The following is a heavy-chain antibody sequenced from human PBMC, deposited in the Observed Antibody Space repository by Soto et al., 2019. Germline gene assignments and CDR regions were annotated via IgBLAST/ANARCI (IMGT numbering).Heavy chain of an antibody. V-gene: IGHV4-59*01. J-gene: IGHJ4*02. Sequence: QVQLQESGPGLVKPSETLSLTCTVSGDSISTYYWNWVRQPLGKGLEWIGYIYYLGRTNYNPSLMSRVTMSLDTTKHQIPLNLSSLTAADTAVYSWARDLVGLTPVDYWGQGILVTVSS. CDR2: IYYLGRT. CDR3: ARDLVGLTPVDY. CDR1: GDSISTYY. D-gene: IGHD2-8*02.